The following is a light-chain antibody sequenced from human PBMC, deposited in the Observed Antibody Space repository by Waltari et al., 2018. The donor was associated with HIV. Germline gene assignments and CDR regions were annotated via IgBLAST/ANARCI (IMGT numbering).Light chain of an antibody. J-gene: IGKJ1*01. CDR1: QGIRNY. Sequence: DIQMTQSPSSLSAFVGDRVTITCQASQGIRNYLNWYQVKPGKAPKLLIYDASKLERGVPSNFSGSGSGTHFTFTISSLQPGDIAIYYCQQYHVLKTFGQGTKVEIK. CDR2: DAS. CDR3: QQYHVLKT. V-gene: IGKV1-33*01.